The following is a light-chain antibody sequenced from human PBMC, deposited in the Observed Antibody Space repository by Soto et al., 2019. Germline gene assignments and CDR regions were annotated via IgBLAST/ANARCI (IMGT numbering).Light chain of an antibody. CDR1: QSVSGN. Sequence: EIVMTQSPDILSVSPGERATLSCRASQSVSGNLAWYQQKPGQAPRLLIYDASNRATGIPARFSGSGLGTDFTLTISSLEPEDFAVFYGQQRSNGRGLLLGGGTKVK. CDR2: DAS. V-gene: IGKV3-11*01. J-gene: IGKJ4*01. CDR3: QQRSNGRGLL.